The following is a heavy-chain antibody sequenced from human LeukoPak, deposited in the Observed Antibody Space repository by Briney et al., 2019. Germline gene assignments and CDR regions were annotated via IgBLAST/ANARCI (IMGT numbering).Heavy chain of an antibody. V-gene: IGHV4-39*01. Sequence: SETLSLTCTVSGASIGASRYYWGWSRQPPGKGLEWIGNIYYSGNTYFNPSLKSRVTISVDTSKNQFSLKLSAVTAADTAVYYCASVRRGFGESSKYYSYYYMDVWGNGTTVTISS. J-gene: IGHJ6*03. CDR3: ASVRRGFGESSKYYSYYYMDV. CDR1: GASIGASRYY. CDR2: IYYSGNT. D-gene: IGHD3-10*01.